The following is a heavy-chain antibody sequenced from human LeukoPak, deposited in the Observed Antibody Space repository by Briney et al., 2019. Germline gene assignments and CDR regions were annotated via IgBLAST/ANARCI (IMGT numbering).Heavy chain of an antibody. D-gene: IGHD5-18*01. J-gene: IGHJ3*02. V-gene: IGHV4-4*07. Sequence: SETLSLTCTVSGGSISSYYWTWIRQPAGKGLEWIGRIYTSGSTNYNPSLKSRVTMSVDTSKNQFSLKLSSVTAADTAVYYCARGDTNMATDALDIWGQGTMVTVSS. CDR3: ARGDTNMATDALDI. CDR2: IYTSGST. CDR1: GGSISSYY.